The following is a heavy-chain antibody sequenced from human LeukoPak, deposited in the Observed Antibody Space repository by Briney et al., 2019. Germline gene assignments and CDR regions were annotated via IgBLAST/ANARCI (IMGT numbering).Heavy chain of an antibody. D-gene: IGHD2-15*01. CDR2: IKQDGSEK. CDR3: ARAQAPDIPYGMDV. V-gene: IGHV3-7*01. Sequence: PGGSLRLSCAASGSTFSSYWMSWVRQAPGKGLEWVANIKQDGSEKYYVDSVKGRFTISRDNAKNSLYLQMNSLRAEDTAVYYCARAQAPDIPYGMDVWGQGTTVTVSS. CDR1: GSTFSSYW. J-gene: IGHJ6*02.